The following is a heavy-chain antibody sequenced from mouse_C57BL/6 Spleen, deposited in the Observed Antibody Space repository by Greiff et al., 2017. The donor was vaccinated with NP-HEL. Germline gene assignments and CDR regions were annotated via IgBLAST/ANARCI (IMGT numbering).Heavy chain of an antibody. Sequence: EVMLVESGGDLVKPGGSLKLSCAASGFTFSSYGMSWVRQTPDKRLEWVATISSGGSYTYYPDSVKGRFTISRDNAKNTLYLQMSRLKSEDTAMYDCARLGPYFDYWGQGTTLTVSS. J-gene: IGHJ2*01. CDR2: ISSGGSYT. D-gene: IGHD4-1*01. CDR3: ARLGPYFDY. CDR1: GFTFSSYG. V-gene: IGHV5-6*01.